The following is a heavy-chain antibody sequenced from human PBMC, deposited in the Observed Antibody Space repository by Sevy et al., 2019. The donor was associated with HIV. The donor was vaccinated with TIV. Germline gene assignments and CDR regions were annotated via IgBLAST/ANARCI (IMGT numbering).Heavy chain of an antibody. V-gene: IGHV4-59*01. D-gene: IGHD3-10*01. Sequence: SETLSLTCTVSGGSISSYYWSWIRQPPGKGLEWIGYIYYSGSTNYNPSIKSRVTISVDTSKNQFSLRLRSVTAADTAVYYCARADYYGSGSYYGGLDYWGQGTLVTVSS. J-gene: IGHJ4*02. CDR1: GGSISSYY. CDR2: IYYSGST. CDR3: ARADYYGSGSYYGGLDY.